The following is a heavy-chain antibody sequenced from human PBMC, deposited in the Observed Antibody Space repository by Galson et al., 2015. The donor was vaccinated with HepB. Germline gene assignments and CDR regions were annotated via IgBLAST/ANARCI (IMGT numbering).Heavy chain of an antibody. J-gene: IGHJ4*02. D-gene: IGHD1-26*01. V-gene: IGHV4-61*02. CDR3: ASFVGASPGYY. Sequence: TLSLTCTVSGGSINIGRYYWSWIRQHAGKGLAWIGRLYGSGSTYYNPSLKSRVTMSVDTSKNQFSVKLSSVTATDTAVYYCASFVGASPGYYWGQGTLVTVSS. CDR2: LYGSGST. CDR1: GGSINIGRYY.